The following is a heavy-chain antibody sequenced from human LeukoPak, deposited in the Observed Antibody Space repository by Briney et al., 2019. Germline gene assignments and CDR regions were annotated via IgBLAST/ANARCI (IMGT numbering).Heavy chain of an antibody. CDR2: IHPSGGST. V-gene: IGHV1-46*01. J-gene: IGHJ3*02. CDR1: GDTFSSNY. Sequence: ASVKVSCKASGDTFSSNYVQWVRQAPGQGLEWMGIIHPSGGSTTYAQKFQGRGTMTRDTSTRTVYMELSSLRSEDTAMYYCARVRFSSGWYIAFDMWGQGTMVTVSS. CDR3: ARVRFSSGWYIAFDM. D-gene: IGHD6-19*01.